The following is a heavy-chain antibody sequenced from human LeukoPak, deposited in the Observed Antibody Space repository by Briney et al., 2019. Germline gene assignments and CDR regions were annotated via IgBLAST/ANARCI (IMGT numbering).Heavy chain of an antibody. J-gene: IGHJ6*03. CDR3: ASERRMYYYMDV. V-gene: IGHV1-69*13. CDR1: GGTFTSYV. D-gene: IGHD6-25*01. CDR2: IIPIFGTA. Sequence: SVTVSCKASGGTFTSYVISWVRQAPGQGLEWMGGIIPIFGTANYAQKFQGRVTITADESTSTAYMELSSLRSEDTAVYYCASERRMYYYMDVWGKGTTVTVSS.